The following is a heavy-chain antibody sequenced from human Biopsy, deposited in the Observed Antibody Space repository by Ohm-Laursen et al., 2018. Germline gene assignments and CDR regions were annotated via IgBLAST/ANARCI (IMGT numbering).Heavy chain of an antibody. CDR3: ALQSVAQMKNFDY. V-gene: IGHV1-2*02. CDR2: ISPKSGGT. CDR1: GFSFTGYY. Sequence: ASVKVSCKASGFSFTGYYIHWVRQDPGQGLEWMGWISPKSGGTNYAQKFQGNITMTKNTSMSTAYMEMSRLRSDDTAVYYCALQSVAQMKNFDYGGQGTLVTVSS. J-gene: IGHJ4*02. D-gene: IGHD6-19*01.